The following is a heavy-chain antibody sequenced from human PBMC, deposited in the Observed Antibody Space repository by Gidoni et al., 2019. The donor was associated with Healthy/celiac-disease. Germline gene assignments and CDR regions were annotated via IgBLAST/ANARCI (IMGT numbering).Heavy chain of an antibody. D-gene: IGHD3-3*01. CDR2: ISWNSGSI. J-gene: IGHJ6*02. CDR3: AKGYDFWSGDYYYGMDV. V-gene: IGHV3-9*01. CDR1: GFTFDAYA. Sequence: EVQLVESGGGLVQPGRSLRLSCAASGFTFDAYAMHWVRQAPGKGLEWVSGISWNSGSIGYADSVKGRFTISRDNAKNSLYLQMNSLRAEDTALYYCAKGYDFWSGDYYYGMDVWGQGTTVTVSS.